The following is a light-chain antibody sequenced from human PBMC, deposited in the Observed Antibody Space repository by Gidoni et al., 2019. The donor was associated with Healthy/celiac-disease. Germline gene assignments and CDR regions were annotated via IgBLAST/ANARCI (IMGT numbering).Light chain of an antibody. J-gene: IGKJ1*01. CDR2: AAS. Sequence: DIQMTQSPSSPSASVGDRVTITCRASQSISSYLNWYQQKPGKAPKLLIYAASSLQSGVPSRFSGSGSGTDFTLTISSLQPEDFATYYCQQSYSTPLTFGQXTKVEIK. CDR3: QQSYSTPLT. V-gene: IGKV1-39*01. CDR1: QSISSY.